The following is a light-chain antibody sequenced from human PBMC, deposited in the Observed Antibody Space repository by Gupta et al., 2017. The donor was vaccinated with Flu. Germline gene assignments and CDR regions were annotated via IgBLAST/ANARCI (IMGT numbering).Light chain of an antibody. CDR3: SSPTSTSTLCV. CDR2: EVS. Sequence: QSALTQPASVSGSPGQSITISCTGTSSDIGAYNYVSWYQQYPGKVPKLMIYEVSNRPSGVSNRFSGSKSGNTASLTISGLQAEDEADYYCSSPTSTSTLCVFGTGTKVTVL. V-gene: IGLV2-14*01. CDR1: SSDIGAYNY. J-gene: IGLJ1*01.